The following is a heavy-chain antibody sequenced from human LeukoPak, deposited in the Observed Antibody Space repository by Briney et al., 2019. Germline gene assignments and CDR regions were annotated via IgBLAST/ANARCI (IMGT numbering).Heavy chain of an antibody. CDR1: GFTFDDYA. Sequence: GGSLRLSCAASGFTFDDYAMHWVRQAPGKGLEWVSGISWNSGSIGYADSVKGRFTISRDNAKNSLYLQMNSLRAEDTASYYCAKGPGYSSSWYYFDYWGQGTLVTVSS. V-gene: IGHV3-9*01. CDR2: ISWNSGSI. D-gene: IGHD6-13*01. CDR3: AKGPGYSSSWYYFDY. J-gene: IGHJ4*02.